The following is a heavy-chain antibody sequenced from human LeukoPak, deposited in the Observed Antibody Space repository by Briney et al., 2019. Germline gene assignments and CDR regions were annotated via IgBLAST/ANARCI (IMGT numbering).Heavy chain of an antibody. V-gene: IGHV1-24*01. CDR1: GYTLNEVS. J-gene: IGHJ5*02. Sequence: ASVKASCKVAGYTLNEVSMHWVRQAPGKGLEWMGGFDPEDGERIYAQKFQGRVTMTEDTSTDTTYMELSSLTSEDTAMYYCATENFGLGSPFDPWGQGTLVTVSS. CDR2: FDPEDGER. D-gene: IGHD3-16*01. CDR3: ATENFGLGSPFDP.